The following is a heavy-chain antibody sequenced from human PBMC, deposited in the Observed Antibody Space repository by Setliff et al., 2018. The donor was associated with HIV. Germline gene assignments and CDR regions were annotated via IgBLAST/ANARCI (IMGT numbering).Heavy chain of an antibody. CDR3: ARAFSGYYFDY. CDR2: ISSSGGTI. J-gene: IGHJ4*02. Sequence: GGSLRLSCAASGLTDTYNYMNWVRQAPGKGLEWVSYISSSGGTIYYADSVKGRFTISRDNAKKSLYLQMNSLRADDTAVYYCARAFSGYYFDYWGQGTLVTVSS. CDR1: GLTDTYNY. V-gene: IGHV3-11*04. D-gene: IGHD3-3*01.